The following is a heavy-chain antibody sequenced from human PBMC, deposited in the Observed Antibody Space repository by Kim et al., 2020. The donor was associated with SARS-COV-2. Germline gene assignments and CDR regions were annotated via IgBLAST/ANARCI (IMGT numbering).Heavy chain of an antibody. CDR3: ARKPGYYYYYGMDV. V-gene: IGHV1-18*04. CDR2: ISAYNGNT. J-gene: IGHJ6*02. Sequence: ASVKVSCKASGYTFTSYGISWVRQAAGQGLEWMGWISAYNGNTNYAQKLQGRVTMTTDTSTSTAYMELRSLRSDDTAVYYCARKPGYYYYYGMDVWGQGTTVTVSS. CDR1: GYTFTSYG.